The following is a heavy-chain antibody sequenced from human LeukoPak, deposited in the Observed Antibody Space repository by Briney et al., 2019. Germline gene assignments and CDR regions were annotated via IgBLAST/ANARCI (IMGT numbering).Heavy chain of an antibody. CDR2: IFPSGGEI. CDR3: ASDSSGYYVFDY. Sequence: GGSLRLSCAASGFTFSTFAMTWVRQPPGKGLEWVSSIFPSGGEIHYADSVRGRFTISRDNSKSTLSLQMNSLRAEDTAVYYCASDSSGYYVFDYWGQGTLVTVSS. CDR1: GFTFSTFA. D-gene: IGHD3-22*01. V-gene: IGHV3-23*01. J-gene: IGHJ4*02.